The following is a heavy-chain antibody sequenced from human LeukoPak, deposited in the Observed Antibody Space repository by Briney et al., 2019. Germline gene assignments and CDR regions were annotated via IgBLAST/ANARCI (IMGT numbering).Heavy chain of an antibody. CDR3: ARDNSMGDNAWWFDP. CDR2: INPTGGST. J-gene: IGHJ5*02. CDR1: GYTFTSYY. D-gene: IGHD1-26*01. Sequence: GASVKVSCKASGYTFTSYYMHWVRQAPGQGLEWMGLINPTGGSTGYAQKFQGRVTMTRDMSTSTDYMELSSLGSEDTAIYYCARDNSMGDNAWWFDPWGQGTLVTVSS. V-gene: IGHV1-46*01.